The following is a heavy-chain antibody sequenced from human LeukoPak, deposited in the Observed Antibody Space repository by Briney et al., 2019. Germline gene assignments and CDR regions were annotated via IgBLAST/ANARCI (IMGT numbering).Heavy chain of an antibody. J-gene: IGHJ4*02. CDR3: ARGRGDY. V-gene: IGHV1-8*03. CDR2: MNPNSGNT. CDR1: GGTFSSYA. D-gene: IGHD3-10*01. Sequence: ASVKVSCKASGGTFSSYAINWVRQATGQGLEWMGWMNPNSGNTGYAQKFQGRVTITRNTSISTAYMELSSLRSEDTAVYYCARGRGDYWGQGTLVTVSS.